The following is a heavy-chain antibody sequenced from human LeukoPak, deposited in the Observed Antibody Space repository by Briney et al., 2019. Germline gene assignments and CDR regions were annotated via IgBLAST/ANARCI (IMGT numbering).Heavy chain of an antibody. D-gene: IGHD5-18*01. J-gene: IGHJ6*03. Sequence: GGSLRLSCAASGFTFSSYGMHWVRQAPGMGLEWVAVIWYDGSNKYYADSVKGRFTISRDNSKNTLYLQMNSLRAEDTAVYYCAKIGVQLWLLDYYYYMDVWGKGTTVTVSS. V-gene: IGHV3-33*06. CDR2: IWYDGSNK. CDR1: GFTFSSYG. CDR3: AKIGVQLWLLDYYYYMDV.